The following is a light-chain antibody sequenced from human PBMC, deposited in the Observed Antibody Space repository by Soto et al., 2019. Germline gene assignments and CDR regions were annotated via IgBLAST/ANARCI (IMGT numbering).Light chain of an antibody. Sequence: DIHMTQSPSSLSASIGDSVTITCRASQDVSDHLAWFQQRPGKAPKALMYGASRLQSGVSSRFSGSGSGTGFTLSITSLQPGDFATYYCQQYHRYPWTFGQGTTVDIK. CDR3: QQYHRYPWT. CDR1: QDVSDH. J-gene: IGKJ1*01. CDR2: GAS. V-gene: IGKV1-16*01.